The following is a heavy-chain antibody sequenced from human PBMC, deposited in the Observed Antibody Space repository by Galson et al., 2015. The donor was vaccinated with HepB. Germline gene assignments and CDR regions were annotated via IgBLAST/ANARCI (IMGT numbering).Heavy chain of an antibody. CDR3: ARDYYYDSSGYRKYYYYGMDV. CDR2: ISAYNGNT. CDR1: GYTFTNYG. Sequence: SVKVSCKASGYTFTNYGISWVRQAPGQGLEWMGWISAYNGNTNYAQKLQGRVTMTTDTSTSTAYMELRSLRSDDTAVYYCARDYYYDSSGYRKYYYYGMDVWVQGTTGTVSS. V-gene: IGHV1-18*01. J-gene: IGHJ6*02. D-gene: IGHD3-22*01.